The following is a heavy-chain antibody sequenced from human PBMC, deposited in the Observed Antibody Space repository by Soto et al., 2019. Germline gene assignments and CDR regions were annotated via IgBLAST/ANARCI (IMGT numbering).Heavy chain of an antibody. Sequence: QVQLQESGPGLVKPSQTLSLTCTVSGGSISSGDYYWSWIRQPPGKGLEWIGYIYYSGSTYYNPSLKSRVTISVDTSKNQFSLKLSSVTAADTAVYYCATSLEGVGLPWEYGMDVWGQGTTVTVSS. J-gene: IGHJ6*02. CDR3: ATSLEGVGLPWEYGMDV. D-gene: IGHD1-26*01. V-gene: IGHV4-30-4*01. CDR1: GGSISSGDYY. CDR2: IYYSGST.